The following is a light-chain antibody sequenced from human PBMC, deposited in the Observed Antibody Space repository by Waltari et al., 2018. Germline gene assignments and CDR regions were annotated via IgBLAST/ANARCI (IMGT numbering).Light chain of an antibody. Sequence: EIVLTQSPPTLPLSPGERATLSCRASQSVSSYLAWYQQKPGQAPRLLIYDTSSRATGIPARFSGSGSGTDFTLTISSLEPEDFAVYYCQHRTNWPQTFGPGTKLEI. CDR2: DTS. J-gene: IGKJ2*01. CDR3: QHRTNWPQT. V-gene: IGKV3-11*01. CDR1: QSVSSY.